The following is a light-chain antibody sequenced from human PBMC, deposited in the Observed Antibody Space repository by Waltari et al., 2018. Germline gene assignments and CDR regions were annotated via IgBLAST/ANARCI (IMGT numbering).Light chain of an antibody. CDR2: GGS. Sequence: DIQMTQSPSSLSASVGDTVTIAWRSSQIIVNFLNWDQQKPGQAPNLLIYGGSSLQSGFPSRFSGSGSGTGFTLTISSLQPEDLATYFCQQSNSYPWTFGQGTKVEIK. J-gene: IGKJ1*01. V-gene: IGKV1-39*01. CDR3: QQSNSYPWT. CDR1: QIIVNF.